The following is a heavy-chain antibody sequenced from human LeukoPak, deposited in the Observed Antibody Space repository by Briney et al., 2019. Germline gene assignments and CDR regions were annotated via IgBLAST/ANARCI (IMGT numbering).Heavy chain of an antibody. CDR2: IYYSGSP. D-gene: IGHD4-17*01. CDR1: GGSISNYY. CDR3: TRTSASTAIDY. V-gene: IGHV4-59*01. J-gene: IGHJ4*02. Sequence: PSETLSLTCTVSGGSISNYYWSWIRQPPGKRLEWIGYIYYSGSPNYNPSLKSRVPMSLDTSRNQFSLKLSSVTAADTAVYYCTRTSASTAIDYWGPGTLVTVSS.